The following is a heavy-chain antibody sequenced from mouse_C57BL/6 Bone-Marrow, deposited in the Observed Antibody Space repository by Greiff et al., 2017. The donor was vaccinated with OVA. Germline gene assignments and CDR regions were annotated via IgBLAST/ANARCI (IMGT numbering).Heavy chain of an antibody. CDR2: IDPSDSYT. CDR1: GYTFTSYW. Sequence: QVQLQQPGAELVRPGTSVKLSCKASGYTFTSYWMHWVKQRPGQGLEWIGVIDPSDSYTNYNQKFKGKATLTVDTSSSTAYMQLSSLTSEDSAVYYCARRYYGSSGGQGTLVTVSA. D-gene: IGHD1-1*01. V-gene: IGHV1-59*01. J-gene: IGHJ3*01. CDR3: ARRYYGSS.